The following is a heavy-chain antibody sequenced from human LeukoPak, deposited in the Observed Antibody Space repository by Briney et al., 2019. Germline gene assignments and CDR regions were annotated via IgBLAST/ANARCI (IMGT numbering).Heavy chain of an antibody. J-gene: IGHJ4*02. CDR2: INPNNGGT. V-gene: IGHV1-2*06. D-gene: IGHD3-3*01. Sequence: GASVKVSCKASGYTFTGYYMHWVRQAPGQGLEWMGRINPNNGGTNYAQKFQGRVTMTRDTSISTVHMELSRLKSDDTAVYYCARDGDFWSGYYCDYWGQGTQVTVSS. CDR1: GYTFTGYY. CDR3: ARDGDFWSGYYCDY.